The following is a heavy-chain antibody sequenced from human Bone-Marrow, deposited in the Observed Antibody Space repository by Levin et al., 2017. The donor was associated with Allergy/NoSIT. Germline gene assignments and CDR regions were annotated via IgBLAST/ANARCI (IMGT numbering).Heavy chain of an antibody. D-gene: IGHD3-22*01. J-gene: IGHJ6*02. CDR3: ARDSRLYDSSGFSPGMDV. Sequence: ASVKVSCKASGYNFIGYYLHWVRQAPGQGLEWMGWINPNTGETKYAQTFQDWVTLTRDTSISTAYMELRRLRFDDTALYYCARDSRLYDSSGFSPGMDVWGPGTQVSVS. CDR1: GYNFIGYY. CDR2: INPNTGET. V-gene: IGHV1-2*04.